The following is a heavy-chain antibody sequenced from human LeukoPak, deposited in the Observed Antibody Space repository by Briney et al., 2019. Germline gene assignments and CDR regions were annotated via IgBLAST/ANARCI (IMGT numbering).Heavy chain of an antibody. V-gene: IGHV3-23*01. CDR3: AKSTGYSYGYFGY. J-gene: IGHJ4*02. D-gene: IGHD5-18*01. CDR2: ISGSGGST. CDR1: GFTFSSYA. Sequence: LTGGSLRLSCAASGFTFSSYAMSWVRQAPGKGLEWVSAISGSGGSTYYPDSVKGRFTISRDNSKNTLYLQMNNLRAEDTVVYYCAKSTGYSYGYFGYWGQGTLVTVSS.